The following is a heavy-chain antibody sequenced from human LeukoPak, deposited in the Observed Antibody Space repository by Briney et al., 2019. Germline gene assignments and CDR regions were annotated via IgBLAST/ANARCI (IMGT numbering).Heavy chain of an antibody. D-gene: IGHD1-1*01. J-gene: IGHJ3*02. Sequence: GGSLRLXCAASGFTFSNYAMSWVRQAPGKGLEWVSTISGGSNTFYADSVKGRFTISRDNSKNTAYLQMNSLRAEDTALYYCAQDGQLGSSDAFDIWGRGTMVTVSS. V-gene: IGHV3-23*01. CDR3: AQDGQLGSSDAFDI. CDR2: ISGGSNT. CDR1: GFTFSNYA.